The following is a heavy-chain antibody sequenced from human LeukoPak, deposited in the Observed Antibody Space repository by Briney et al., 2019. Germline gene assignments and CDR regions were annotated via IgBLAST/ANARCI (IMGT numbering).Heavy chain of an antibody. CDR3: ARHLPLRSPSPTYPDY. D-gene: IGHD2-2*01. Sequence: GGSLRLSCAASGFTFSSYSMNWVRQAPGKGLEWVSSISSSSSYIYYADSVKGRFTISRANAKNSLYLQMNRLRAEDTAVYYCARHLPLRSPSPTYPDYWGQGTLVTVSS. J-gene: IGHJ4*02. CDR2: ISSSSSYI. V-gene: IGHV3-21*01. CDR1: GFTFSSYS.